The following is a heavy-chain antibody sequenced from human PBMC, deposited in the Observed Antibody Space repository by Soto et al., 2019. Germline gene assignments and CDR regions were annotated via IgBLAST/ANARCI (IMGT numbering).Heavy chain of an antibody. V-gene: IGHV1-46*01. J-gene: IGHJ6*02. CDR2: INPNGGST. CDR1: ADTFTSYY. CDR3: ARGDIVVVPAAIGVDYYYYGMDV. D-gene: IGHD2-2*02. Sequence: ASVKVSCKAPADTFTSYYIHWVRQAPGHGLEWMGIINPNGGSTRFAQTFQGRITMTTDTSTSTAYMELSSLRSEDTAVYYCARGDIVVVPAAIGVDYYYYGMDVWGQGTTVTVSS.